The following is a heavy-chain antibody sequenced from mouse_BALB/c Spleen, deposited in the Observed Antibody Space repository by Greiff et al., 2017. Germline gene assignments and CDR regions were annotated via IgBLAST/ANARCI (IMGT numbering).Heavy chain of an antibody. CDR3: ARSPTVVKGAMDY. V-gene: IGHV5-6-5*01. D-gene: IGHD1-1*01. Sequence: EVMLVESGGGLVKPGGSLKLSCAASGFTFSSYAMSWVRQTPEKRLEWVASISSGGSTYYPDSVKGRFTISRDNARNILYLQMSSLRSEDTAMYYCARSPTVVKGAMDYWGQGTSVTVSS. CDR1: GFTFSSYA. J-gene: IGHJ4*01. CDR2: ISSGGST.